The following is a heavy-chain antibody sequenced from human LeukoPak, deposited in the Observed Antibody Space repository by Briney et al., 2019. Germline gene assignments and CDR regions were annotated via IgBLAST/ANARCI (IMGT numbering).Heavy chain of an antibody. CDR1: GGSLSSHY. Sequence: SETLSLTCTVSGGSLSSHYWSWIRPPPGKGLEWIGYIYYSGSTNYNHSLKSRVTISVDTSKNQFSLKLSSVTAADTAVYYCARVDRDYYYMDVWGKGTTVTVSS. CDR3: ARVDRDYYYMDV. CDR2: IYYSGST. V-gene: IGHV4-59*11. J-gene: IGHJ6*03.